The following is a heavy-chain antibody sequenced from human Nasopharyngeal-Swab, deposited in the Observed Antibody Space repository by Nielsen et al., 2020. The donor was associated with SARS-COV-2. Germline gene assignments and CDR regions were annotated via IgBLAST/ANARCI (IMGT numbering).Heavy chain of an antibody. CDR3: ARGWGTAIPPSTLYYYYYGMDV. CDR1: GFTFSSYG. V-gene: IGHV4-34*01. CDR2: INHSGNT. Sequence: ESLKISCAASGFTFSSYGMHWVRQPPGKGLEWIGEINHSGNTNYNPSLKSRVTISVDTSKNQFSLKLSSVTAADTAVYYCARGWGTAIPPSTLYYYYYGMDVWGQGTTVTVSS. J-gene: IGHJ6*02. D-gene: IGHD5-18*01.